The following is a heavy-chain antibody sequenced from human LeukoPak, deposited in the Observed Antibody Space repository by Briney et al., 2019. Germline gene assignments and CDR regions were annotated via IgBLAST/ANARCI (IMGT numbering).Heavy chain of an antibody. D-gene: IGHD6-19*01. CDR3: ARGKQWLVPYYFDY. J-gene: IGHJ4*02. Sequence: GGSLRLSCAASGFTFSSYEMNWIRQDPGKGLEWVSYISSSGSTIYYADSVKGRFTISRDNAKNSLYLQMNSLRAEDTAVYYCARGKQWLVPYYFDYWGQGTLVTVSS. CDR2: ISSSGSTI. CDR1: GFTFSSYE. V-gene: IGHV3-48*03.